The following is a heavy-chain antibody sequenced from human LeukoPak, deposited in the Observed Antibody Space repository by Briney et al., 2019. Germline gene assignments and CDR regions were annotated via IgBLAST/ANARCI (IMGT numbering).Heavy chain of an antibody. V-gene: IGHV3-7*04. J-gene: IGHJ5*02. D-gene: IGHD6-6*01. Sequence: GGSLRLSCAASGFTFSSYWMSWVRQAPGKGREWVANIKQDGSEKYYLDTVKGRFTISRDNAKNSLYLQMNSLRAEDTAVYYCARAPVVTWFDPWGQGTLVTVSS. CDR1: GFTFSSYW. CDR3: ARAPVVTWFDP. CDR2: IKQDGSEK.